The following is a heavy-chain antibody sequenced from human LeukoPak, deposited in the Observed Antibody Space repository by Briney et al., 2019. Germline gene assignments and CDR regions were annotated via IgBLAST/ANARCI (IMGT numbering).Heavy chain of an antibody. CDR2: IYTSGST. V-gene: IGHV4-4*07. Sequence: PSETLSLTWPVYGASISISYWSWIRQPAGEGLEWIGRIYTSGSTNYNTPLKGRVTIPVDTPKTQFFLKLSSVTAGTRAGFSFSKDAIGGMIGPCYFDRWGPGSLVTVSS. D-gene: IGHD2-21*01. CDR1: GASISISY. CDR3: SKDAIGGMIGPCYFDR. J-gene: IGHJ4*02.